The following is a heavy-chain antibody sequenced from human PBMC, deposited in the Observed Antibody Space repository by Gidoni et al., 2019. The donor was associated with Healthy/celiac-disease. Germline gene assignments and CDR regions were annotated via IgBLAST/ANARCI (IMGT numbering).Heavy chain of an antibody. J-gene: IGHJ3*02. V-gene: IGHV4-34*01. D-gene: IGHD3-16*01. CDR1: GGSFSGYY. Sequence: QVQLQQWGAGLLKPSETLSLTCAVYGGSFSGYYWSWIRQPPGKGLEWIAEINHSGSTNYNPSLNRRVTISVDTAKNQFSLKLSSVTAADTAVYYCARGFIRGGAFDIWGQGTMVTVSS. CDR2: INHSGST. CDR3: ARGFIRGGAFDI.